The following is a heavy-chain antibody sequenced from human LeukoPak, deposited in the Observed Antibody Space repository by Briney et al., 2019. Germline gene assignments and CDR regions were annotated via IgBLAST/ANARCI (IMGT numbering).Heavy chain of an antibody. CDR3: ARGFYFVGRQPAYAFDF. Sequence: GGSLRLSCAASGFGVNSNYMTWVRQAPGKGPEWVSVLYTGGNTYYAESVQGRFSISRDNSRNTLYLQMNSLRAEDTAVYYCARGFYFVGRQPAYAFDFWGLGTLVTVSS. J-gene: IGHJ4*02. CDR1: GFGVNSNY. CDR2: LYTGGNT. V-gene: IGHV3-53*01. D-gene: IGHD3-10*02.